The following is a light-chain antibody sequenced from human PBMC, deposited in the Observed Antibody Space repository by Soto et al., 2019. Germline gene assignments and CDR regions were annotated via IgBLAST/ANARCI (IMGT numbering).Light chain of an antibody. CDR2: EVS. CDR3: SSYAGSNNFV. V-gene: IGLV2-14*01. J-gene: IGLJ1*01. CDR1: SSDVGGYRY. Sequence: QSVLTQPASVSGSPGQSITISCTGTSSDVGGYRYVSWYQQHPGKAPKLMIYEVSNRPSGVSNRFSGSKSGNTASLTISGLKAEDEADYYCSSYAGSNNFVFGSGTKVTVL.